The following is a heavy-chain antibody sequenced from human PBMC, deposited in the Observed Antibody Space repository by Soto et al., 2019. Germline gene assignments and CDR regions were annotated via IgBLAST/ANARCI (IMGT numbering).Heavy chain of an antibody. Sequence: GSLRLSCAASGFTFSSYSMNWVRQAPGKGLEWVSYISSSSSTIYYADSVKGRFTISRDNAKNSLYLQMNSLRAEDTAVYYCAGEADYLNWFAPRGQGTLVTVSS. D-gene: IGHD4-17*01. CDR1: GFTFSSYS. CDR2: ISSSSSTI. V-gene: IGHV3-48*01. J-gene: IGHJ5*02. CDR3: AGEADYLNWFAP.